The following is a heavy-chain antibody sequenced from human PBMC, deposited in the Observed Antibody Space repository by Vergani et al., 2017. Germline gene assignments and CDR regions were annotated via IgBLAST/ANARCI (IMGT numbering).Heavy chain of an antibody. CDR1: GFTFNSYG. J-gene: IGHJ4*02. CDR2: IRSDESRR. D-gene: IGHD2-15*01. CDR3: AKEGGGYCSGGTCYPEY. Sequence: QVQLVESGGGVVQPGGSLRLSCAASGFTFNSYGMHWVRQGPGKGLEWVASIRSDESRRYYGDSMEGPFTISRDNSKNTLYLQMKSLRTEDTAVYYCAKEGGGYCSGGTCYPEYWGQGTLVIVSS. V-gene: IGHV3-30*02.